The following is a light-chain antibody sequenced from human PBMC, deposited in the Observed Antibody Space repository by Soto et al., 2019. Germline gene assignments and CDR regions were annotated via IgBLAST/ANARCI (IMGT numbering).Light chain of an antibody. CDR3: QSYDRNVRF. CDR2: EDN. CDR1: SGSIATNF. J-gene: IGLJ2*01. Sequence: NFMLTQPQSVSESPGKTVTISCTRSSGSIATNFVQWFRQRPGSAPSTVIYEDNKRPSGVPDRFSGSIDTSSNSASLTIFCLTTDDEADYYCQSYDRNVRFFGGGTKLTVL. V-gene: IGLV6-57*04.